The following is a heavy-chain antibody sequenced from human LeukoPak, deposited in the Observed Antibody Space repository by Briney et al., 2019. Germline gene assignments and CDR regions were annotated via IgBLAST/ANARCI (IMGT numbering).Heavy chain of an antibody. Sequence: GGSLRLSCAASGFTFSSYNMNWVRQAPGKGLEWVSYISSSSSIIHYADSVKGRFTISRDNAKNSLYLQVSSLRAEDTAVYYCARGGTHYDFWSGWAAVGWFDPWGQGTLVTVSS. D-gene: IGHD3-3*01. CDR1: GFTFSSYN. CDR3: ARGGTHYDFWSGWAAVGWFDP. CDR2: ISSSSSII. J-gene: IGHJ5*02. V-gene: IGHV3-48*04.